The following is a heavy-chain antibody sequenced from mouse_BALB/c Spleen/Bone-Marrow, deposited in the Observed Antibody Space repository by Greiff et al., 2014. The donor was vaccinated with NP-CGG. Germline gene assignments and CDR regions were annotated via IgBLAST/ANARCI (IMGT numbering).Heavy chain of an antibody. V-gene: IGHV3-2*02. J-gene: IGHJ4*01. CDR2: ISYSGST. D-gene: IGHD2-4*01. CDR3: ARDDYEGDAMDY. Sequence: VQLKDSGPGLVKPSQSLSLTCTVTGYSITSDYAWNWIRQFPGNRLEWLGYISYSGSTNYNPSLKSRISITRDTSKNQFFLQLNSVTTEDTATYYCARDDYEGDAMDYWGQGNSVTVSS. CDR1: GYSITSDYA.